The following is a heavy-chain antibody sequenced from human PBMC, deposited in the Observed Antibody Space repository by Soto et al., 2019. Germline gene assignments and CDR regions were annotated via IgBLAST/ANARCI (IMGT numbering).Heavy chain of an antibody. V-gene: IGHV3-23*01. CDR3: ARSPDIVVVVAANDWYLDL. CDR1: GFTFSSYA. D-gene: IGHD2-15*01. J-gene: IGHJ2*01. Sequence: EVQLLESGGGLVQPGGSLRLSCAASGFTFSSYAMSWVRQAPGKGLEWVSAISGSGGSTYYADSVKGRFTISRDNSKNTLYRQMNSLRAEDTAVYYCARSPDIVVVVAANDWYLDLWVRGTMFTVSA. CDR2: ISGSGGST.